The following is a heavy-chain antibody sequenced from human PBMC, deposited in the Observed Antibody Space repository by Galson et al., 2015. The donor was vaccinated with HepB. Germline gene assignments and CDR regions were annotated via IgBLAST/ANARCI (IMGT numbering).Heavy chain of an antibody. D-gene: IGHD4/OR15-4a*01. V-gene: IGHV3-23*01. Sequence: SLRLSCAVSGFSFSNSAMTWVRQAPGRGLEWISGISISGRNTYYADSVKGRFTISRDNSKNTVFLQMNSLRAEDTAVYCCAKEEVPNDYWGQGTLVTVSS. CDR1: GFSFSNSA. CDR2: ISISGRNT. J-gene: IGHJ4*02. CDR3: AKEEVPNDY.